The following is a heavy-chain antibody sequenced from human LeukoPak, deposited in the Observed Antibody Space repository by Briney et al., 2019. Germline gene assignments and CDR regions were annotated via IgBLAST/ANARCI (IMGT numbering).Heavy chain of an antibody. CDR3: ARGGDGYNSYLDF. V-gene: IGHV3-21*06. D-gene: IGHD5-24*01. J-gene: IGHJ4*02. CDR2: ISYSSTFI. Sequence: GGSLRLSCEGSGFNFNTFSLNWVRQAPGKGLECVTSISYSSTFIDYADSVKGRFTIYRDNIQNSVYLQMNSLRDDDTAAYFCARGGDGYNSYLDFWGQGTLLTVSS. CDR1: GFNFNTFS.